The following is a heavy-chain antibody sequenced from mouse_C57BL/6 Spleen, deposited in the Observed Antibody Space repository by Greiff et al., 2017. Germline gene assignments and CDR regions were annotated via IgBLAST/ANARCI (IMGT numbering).Heavy chain of an antibody. D-gene: IGHD2-1*01. CDR3: ARSWGNYYAMDY. CDR1: GYTFTGYW. V-gene: IGHV1-9*01. CDR2: ILPGSGST. J-gene: IGHJ4*01. Sequence: QVQLQQSGAELMKPGASVKLSCKATGYTFTGYWIEWVKQRPGHGLEWIGEILPGSGSTTYNEKFKGKATFTADTSSNTAYMQLSSLTTEDSAIYYCARSWGNYYAMDYWGQGTSVTVSS.